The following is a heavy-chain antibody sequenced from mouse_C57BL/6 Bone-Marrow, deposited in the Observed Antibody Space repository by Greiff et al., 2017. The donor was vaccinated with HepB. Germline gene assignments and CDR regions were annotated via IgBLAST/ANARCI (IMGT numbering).Heavy chain of an antibody. Sequence: VQLQQSGAELVKPGASVKLSCKASGYTFTSYWMHWVKQRPGQGLEWIGMIHPNSGSTNYNEKFKSKATLTVDKSSSTAYMQLSSLTSEDSAVYYCARHLTTVVATLANYFDYWGQGTTLTVSS. V-gene: IGHV1-64*01. CDR2: IHPNSGST. D-gene: IGHD1-1*01. CDR3: ARHLTTVVATLANYFDY. J-gene: IGHJ2*01. CDR1: GYTFTSYW.